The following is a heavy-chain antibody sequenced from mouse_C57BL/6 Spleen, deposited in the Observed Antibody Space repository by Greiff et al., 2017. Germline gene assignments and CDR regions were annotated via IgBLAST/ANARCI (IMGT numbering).Heavy chain of an antibody. D-gene: IGHD1-1*01. CDR2: IDPSDMYT. CDR1: GYTFTSYW. Sequence: QVQLQQPGAELVMPGASVKLSCKASGYTFTSYWMHWVKQRPGQGLEWIGEIDPSDMYTNYNQKFKGKSTLTVDKSSSTAYMQLSSLTSEDSAVYYCARASITTVVGRYFDVWGTGTTVTVSS. CDR3: ARASITTVVGRYFDV. J-gene: IGHJ1*03. V-gene: IGHV1-69*01.